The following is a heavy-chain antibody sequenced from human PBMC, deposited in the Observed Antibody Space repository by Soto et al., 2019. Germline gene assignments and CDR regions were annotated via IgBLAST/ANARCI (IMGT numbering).Heavy chain of an antibody. CDR2: INSDGSST. V-gene: IGHV3-74*01. CDR3: ASDRVYSYGTARRRKYYYYYGMDV. Sequence: EVQLVESGGGLVQPGGSLRLSCAASGFTFSSYWMHWVRQAPGKGLVWVSRINSDGSSTSYTDSVKGRFTISRDNAKNTLYLQMNSMGAEDTAVYYCASDRVYSYGTARRRKYYYYYGMDVWGQGTTVTVSS. CDR1: GFTFSSYW. J-gene: IGHJ6*02. D-gene: IGHD5-18*01.